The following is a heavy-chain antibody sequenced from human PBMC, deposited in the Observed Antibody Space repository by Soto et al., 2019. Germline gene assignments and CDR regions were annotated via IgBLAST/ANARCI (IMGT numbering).Heavy chain of an antibody. Sequence: SETLSLTCTVSGGSISSYYWSWIRQPPGKGLEWIGYIYYSGSTNYNPSLKSRVTISVDTSKNQFSLKLSSVTAADTAVYYCARAKAPLYSSSWYWFDPWGQGTLATVSS. CDR2: IYYSGST. CDR1: GGSISSYY. D-gene: IGHD6-13*01. J-gene: IGHJ5*02. V-gene: IGHV4-59*08. CDR3: ARAKAPLYSSSWYWFDP.